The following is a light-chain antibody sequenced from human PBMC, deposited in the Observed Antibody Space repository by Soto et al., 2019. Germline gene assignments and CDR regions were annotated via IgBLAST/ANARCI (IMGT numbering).Light chain of an antibody. V-gene: IGLV1-44*01. Sequence: QSVLTQPPSASGTPGQRVTVSCSGSSSNIGSNTVNWYQQLPGTAPKVLIYSNNQRPSGVPDRVSGSKSGTSASLAISGLQSEDEADYYCASWDDSLSSWVFGGGTKLTVL. CDR1: SSNIGSNT. CDR2: SNN. CDR3: ASWDDSLSSWV. J-gene: IGLJ3*02.